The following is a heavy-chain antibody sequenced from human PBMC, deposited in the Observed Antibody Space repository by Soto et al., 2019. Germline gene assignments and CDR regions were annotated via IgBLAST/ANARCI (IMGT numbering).Heavy chain of an antibody. CDR3: AMVDNYVTPTPQDV. V-gene: IGHV1-18*01. CDR1: GYIFVNYG. J-gene: IGHJ6*02. D-gene: IGHD3-16*01. Sequence: QVQLVQSGDEVRNPGSSVKVSCKASGYIFVNYGIAWVRQAPGQGLEWMGWISPYSCNTHYASKVQGRLTITPDTATSTAYMDLGSLTSDDTAVYCCAMVDNYVTPTPQDVWGQGTTVTVSS. CDR2: ISPYSCNT.